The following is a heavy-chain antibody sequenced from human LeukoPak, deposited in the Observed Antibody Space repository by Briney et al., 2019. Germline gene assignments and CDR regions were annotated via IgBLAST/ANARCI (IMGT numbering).Heavy chain of an antibody. CDR2: FSRSGPDT. Sequence: GSLRLSCAASGFTFGSSAMSGVRQAPGKGPEWVSTFSRSGPDTYYADSVKGRFTIFRDNSKNTLYLQMNSLRAEDTAVYYCAKGSLGSWYYFDYWGQGTLVTVSS. V-gene: IGHV3-23*01. CDR1: GFTFGSSA. CDR3: AKGSLGSWYYFDY. J-gene: IGHJ4*02. D-gene: IGHD6-13*01.